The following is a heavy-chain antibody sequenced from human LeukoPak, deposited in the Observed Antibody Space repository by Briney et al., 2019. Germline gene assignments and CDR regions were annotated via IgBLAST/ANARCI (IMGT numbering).Heavy chain of an antibody. D-gene: IGHD3-10*01. CDR1: GGSISSYY. CDR2: IYYSGST. Sequence: PSETLSLTCTVSGGSISSYYWSWIRQPPGKGLEWIGYIYYSGSTNYNPSLKSRVTISVDTSKNQFSLKLSSVTAADTAVYYCAGGATAITMVRGVIPSYMDVWGKRTTVTVSS. V-gene: IGHV4-59*08. J-gene: IGHJ6*03. CDR3: AGGATAITMVRGVIPSYMDV.